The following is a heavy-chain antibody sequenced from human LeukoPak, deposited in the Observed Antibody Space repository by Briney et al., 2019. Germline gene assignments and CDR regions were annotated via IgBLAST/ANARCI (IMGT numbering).Heavy chain of an antibody. Sequence: PGGSLRLSCAASGFTFSNAWMSWVRQALGKGLEWVGRIKSKTDGGTTDYAAPVKGRFTISRDDSKNTLYLQMNSLKTEDTAVYYCTTESVVVPAAIRDAFDIWGQGTMVTVPS. D-gene: IGHD2-2*02. V-gene: IGHV3-15*01. CDR1: GFTFSNAW. J-gene: IGHJ3*02. CDR3: TTESVVVPAAIRDAFDI. CDR2: IKSKTDGGTT.